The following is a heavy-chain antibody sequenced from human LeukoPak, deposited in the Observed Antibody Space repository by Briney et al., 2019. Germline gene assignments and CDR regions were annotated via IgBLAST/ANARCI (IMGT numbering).Heavy chain of an antibody. V-gene: IGHV3-30*18. D-gene: IGHD5-24*01. CDR1: GFTFSSYG. CDR3: AKGIPIRPLEPDYYYYGMDV. J-gene: IGHJ6*02. Sequence: GGSLRLSCAASGFTFSSYGMHWVRQAPGKGLEWVAVISYDGSNKYYADSVRGRFTISRDNSKNTLYLQMNSLRAEDTAVYYCAKGIPIRPLEPDYYYYGMDVWGQGTTVTVSS. CDR2: ISYDGSNK.